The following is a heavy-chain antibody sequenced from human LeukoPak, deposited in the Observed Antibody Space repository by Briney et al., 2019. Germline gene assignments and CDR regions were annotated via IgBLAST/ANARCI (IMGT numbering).Heavy chain of an antibody. J-gene: IGHJ1*01. CDR1: GFTFSNYW. Sequence: GGSLRFSCAASGFTFSNYWMHWVRQVPGKGLVWVSRINVDGSSTNYADSVKGRFTISRDNAKNTLYLQMNSLRAEDTAVYYCARTASYSGNYYGYFQHWGQGTLVTVFS. CDR2: INVDGSST. D-gene: IGHD1-26*01. CDR3: ARTASYSGNYYGYFQH. V-gene: IGHV3-74*01.